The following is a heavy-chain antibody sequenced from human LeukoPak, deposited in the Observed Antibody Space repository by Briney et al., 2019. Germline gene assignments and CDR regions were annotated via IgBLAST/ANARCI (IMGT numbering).Heavy chain of an antibody. D-gene: IGHD6-13*01. V-gene: IGHV3-7*01. J-gene: IGHJ4*02. CDR3: ARGRLYASSF. Sequence: GGGLRLSCAASGFSLSDYWMSWVRQAPGKELEWVANIKQDGSEKNYVGSVKGRFTISRDIAEKSLYLQMNNLRAEDTAVYFCARGRLYASSFWGQGTLVTVSS. CDR1: GFSLSDYW. CDR2: IKQDGSEK.